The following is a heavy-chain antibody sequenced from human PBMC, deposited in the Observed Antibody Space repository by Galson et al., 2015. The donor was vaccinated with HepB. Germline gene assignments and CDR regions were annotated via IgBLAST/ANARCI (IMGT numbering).Heavy chain of an antibody. D-gene: IGHD6-13*01. J-gene: IGHJ4*02. Sequence: SVKVSCKASGGTFSSYTISWVRQAPGQGLEWMGRIIPILGIANYAQKFQGRVTITADKSTSTAYMELSSLRSEDTAVYYCAHHSSSWYGYYFDYWGQGTLVTVSS. CDR3: AHHSSSWYGYYFDY. CDR1: GGTFSSYT. V-gene: IGHV1-69*02. CDR2: IIPILGIA.